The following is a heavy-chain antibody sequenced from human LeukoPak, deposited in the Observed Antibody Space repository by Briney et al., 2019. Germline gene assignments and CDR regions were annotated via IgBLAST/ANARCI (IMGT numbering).Heavy chain of an antibody. CDR2: ISASASGT. Sequence: GGSLRLSCAASGFTVSSNYMSWVRQAPGKGLEWVAGISASASGTYYTDSVKGRFTISRDKSKNTLYLQMNSLRAEDTAVYYCARGPGAWPPHFDYWGQGTLVTVSS. V-gene: IGHV3-23*01. CDR1: GFTVSSNY. CDR3: ARGPGAWPPHFDY. J-gene: IGHJ4*02.